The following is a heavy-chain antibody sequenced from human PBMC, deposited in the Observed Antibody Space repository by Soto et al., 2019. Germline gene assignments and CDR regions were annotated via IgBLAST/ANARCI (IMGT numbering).Heavy chain of an antibody. D-gene: IGHD4-17*01. CDR2: IYYSGST. Sequence: SETLSLTCTVSGGSISSYYWSWIRQPPGKGLEWIGYIYYSGSTNYNPSLKSRVTISVVSSKNQFSLKLSSVTASDSAVYYCASLFYGDYPTNDYWGQGTLVTVSS. CDR3: ASLFYGDYPTNDY. J-gene: IGHJ4*02. CDR1: GGSISSYY. V-gene: IGHV4-59*01.